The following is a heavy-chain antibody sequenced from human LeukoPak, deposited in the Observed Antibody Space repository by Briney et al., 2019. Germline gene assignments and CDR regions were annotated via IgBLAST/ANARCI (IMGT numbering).Heavy chain of an antibody. CDR1: GFTFSSCD. J-gene: IGHJ6*02. V-gene: IGHV3-48*03. CDR2: ISSRGGTV. CDR3: ARCDYDILTGYGMDV. D-gene: IGHD3-9*01. Sequence: GGSLRLSCVDSGFTFSSCDMNWVRRAPGKGLEWISYISSRGGTVYYADSVKGRFTISRDNAKNSLYLQMNSLRVEDTAVYYCARCDYDILTGYGMDVWGQGTMVTVSS.